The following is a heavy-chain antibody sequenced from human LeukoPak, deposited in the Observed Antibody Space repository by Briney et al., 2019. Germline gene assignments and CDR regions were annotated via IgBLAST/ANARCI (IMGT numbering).Heavy chain of an antibody. CDR3: AKESLVGYSFDC. Sequence: GGSLRLSCAASGFTFSSFAMNWVRQAPGKGLEWVSTISGSGSSPYYADSVKGRFTISRDNSKNTLFLQLNSLRAEDMAVYFCAKESLVGYSFDCWGQGTLVTVSS. J-gene: IGHJ4*02. D-gene: IGHD2-15*01. CDR2: ISGSGSSP. CDR1: GFTFSSFA. V-gene: IGHV3-23*01.